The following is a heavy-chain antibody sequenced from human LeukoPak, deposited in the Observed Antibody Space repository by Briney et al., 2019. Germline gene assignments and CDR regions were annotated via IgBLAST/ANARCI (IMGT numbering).Heavy chain of an antibody. Sequence: ASVKVSCKASGYTFTSYGISWVRQAPGQGLEWMGWISAYNGNTNYAQKLQGRVTMTTDTSTSTAYMELRSLRSDDTAVYYCARDIRVVVPAAVDYWGQGTLVTVSS. D-gene: IGHD2-2*01. CDR2: ISAYNGNT. CDR1: GYTFTSYG. CDR3: ARDIRVVVPAAVDY. J-gene: IGHJ4*02. V-gene: IGHV1-18*01.